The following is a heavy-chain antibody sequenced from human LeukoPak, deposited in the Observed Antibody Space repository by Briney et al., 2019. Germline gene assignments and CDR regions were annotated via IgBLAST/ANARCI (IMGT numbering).Heavy chain of an antibody. J-gene: IGHJ4*02. CDR1: GFTFSNFA. D-gene: IGHD4-11*01. V-gene: IGHV3-23*01. CDR3: AKDPTTGLRGYFDY. CDR2: ISVSGDTT. Sequence: GGSLRLSCAASGFTFSNFAVSWVRQAPGKGLGWVSAISVSGDTTFYADSVKGRFTISRDNSKNTLYLQMNSLRAEDTAVYYCAKDPTTGLRGYFDYWGQGTLVTVSS.